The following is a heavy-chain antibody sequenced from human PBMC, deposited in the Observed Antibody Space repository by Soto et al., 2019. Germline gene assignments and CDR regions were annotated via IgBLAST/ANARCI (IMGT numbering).Heavy chain of an antibody. CDR3: ARESTLGYYYGLDV. CDR2: ISYDGTNQ. V-gene: IGHV3-30-3*01. CDR1: GFTFRNYP. Sequence: QVQLVASGGGVVQPETSLRLSCTVSGFTFRNYPMHWVLQAPGKGLEWVAVISYDGTNQYYTHSVKGRFTISRDNSKNTLYLVMNSLRPEDTAVYYCARESTLGYYYGLDVWGQGTTVTVSS. D-gene: IGHD2-15*01. J-gene: IGHJ6*02.